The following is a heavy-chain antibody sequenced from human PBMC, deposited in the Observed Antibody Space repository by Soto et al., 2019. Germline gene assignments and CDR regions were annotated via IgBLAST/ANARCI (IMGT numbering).Heavy chain of an antibody. D-gene: IGHD6-13*01. J-gene: IGHJ4*02. CDR1: GFTFISYS. Sequence: GGSLRLSCAASGFTFISYSMNWVRQAPGKGLEWVSSISSSSSYIYYADSVKGRFTISRDNAKNSLYLQMNSLRAEDTAVYYCARDYPAVRLAAAGPFDYWGQGTLVTVSS. CDR3: ARDYPAVRLAAAGPFDY. V-gene: IGHV3-21*01. CDR2: ISSSSSYI.